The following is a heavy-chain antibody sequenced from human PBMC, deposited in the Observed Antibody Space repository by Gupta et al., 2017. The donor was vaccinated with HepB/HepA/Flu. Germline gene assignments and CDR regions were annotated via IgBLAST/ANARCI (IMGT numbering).Heavy chain of an antibody. J-gene: IGHJ4*02. CDR2: ISSVGSTK. CDR3: ARGGTLFNFDY. V-gene: IGHV3-48*03. D-gene: IGHD1-26*01. CDR1: GFTFSNFE. Sequence: EVQLVESGGGLVKPGGSLRLSCAASGFTFSNFEMNWVRQAPGKGLEWVSYISSVGSTKYYADSVKGRFTISRDSAKKSLYLQMKSLRAEDTAVYYCARGGTLFNFDYWGQGIVVTVAS.